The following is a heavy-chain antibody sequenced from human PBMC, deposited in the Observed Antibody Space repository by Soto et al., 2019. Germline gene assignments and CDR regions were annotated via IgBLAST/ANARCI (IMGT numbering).Heavy chain of an antibody. V-gene: IGHV1-69*12. D-gene: IGHD3-10*01. CDR3: ARGIGSGSYYRTVGYYYYGMDV. CDR1: GGTFSSYA. J-gene: IGHJ6*02. Sequence: QVQLVQSGAEVKKPGSSVKVSCKASGGTFSSYAISWVRQAPGQGLEWMGGIIPIFGTANYAQKFQGRVTITADESTSTAYMELSSLRSEDTAVYYCARGIGSGSYYRTVGYYYYGMDVWGQGTTVTVSS. CDR2: IIPIFGTA.